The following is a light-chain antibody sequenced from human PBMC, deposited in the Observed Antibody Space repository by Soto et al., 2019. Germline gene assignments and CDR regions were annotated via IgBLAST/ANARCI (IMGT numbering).Light chain of an antibody. CDR1: QSVSRSY. CDR2: GAS. Sequence: EIVLTQSPGTLSLSPGERATLSCRASQSVSRSYLAWYQQKPGQAPRLLIYGASSRATGIPDRFSGSGSGTDFTLTISRLEPEDFAVYYCQHYGGSPYTFGQGTKLEIK. J-gene: IGKJ2*01. V-gene: IGKV3-20*01. CDR3: QHYGGSPYT.